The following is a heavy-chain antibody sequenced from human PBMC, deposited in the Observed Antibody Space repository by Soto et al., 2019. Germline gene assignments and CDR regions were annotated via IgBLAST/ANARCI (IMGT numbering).Heavy chain of an antibody. CDR3: SKEKTDHGFFDY. CDR1: GFTFTNYA. CDR2: ISASGRTT. V-gene: IGHV3-23*01. J-gene: IGHJ4*02. D-gene: IGHD2-21*02. Sequence: HPGGSLRLSCAASGFTFTNYAMSWVRPAPGKGLEWVSAISASGRTTYYADSVKGRFTISRDNSRNTLYLQMHSLRGEDTAIYYCSKEKTDHGFFDYWGQGTLVTVSS.